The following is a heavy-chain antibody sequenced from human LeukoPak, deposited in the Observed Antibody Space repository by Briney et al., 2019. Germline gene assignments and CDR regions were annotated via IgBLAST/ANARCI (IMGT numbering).Heavy chain of an antibody. J-gene: IGHJ4*02. CDR2: IYYSGST. D-gene: IGHD1-14*01. V-gene: IGHV4-61*01. CDR3: ARDREGAGPFDY. CDR1: GGSVSSGSYY. Sequence: SETLSLTCTVSGGSVSSGSYYWSWIRQPPGKGLEWIGYIYYSGSTNYNPSLKSRVTISVDTSKNQFSLKLSSVTAADTAVYYCARDREGAGPFDYWGQGTLVTVSS.